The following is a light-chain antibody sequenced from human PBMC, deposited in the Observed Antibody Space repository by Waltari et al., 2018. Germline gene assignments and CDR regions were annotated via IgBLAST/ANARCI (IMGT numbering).Light chain of an antibody. J-gene: IGLJ3*02. CDR2: DVS. Sequence: QSALTQPASVSGSPGQSITISCTGPSRDVGNYNLVSWYQQHPGKAPKLMIYDVSKRPSGVSYRFSGSKSGNTASLTISGLQAEDEADYYCCSYAGSSTWVFGGGTKLTVL. V-gene: IGLV2-23*02. CDR3: CSYAGSSTWV. CDR1: SRDVGNYNL.